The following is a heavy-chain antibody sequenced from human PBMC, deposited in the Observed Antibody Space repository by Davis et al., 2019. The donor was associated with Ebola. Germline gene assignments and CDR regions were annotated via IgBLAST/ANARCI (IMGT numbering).Heavy chain of an antibody. Sequence: GESLKISCAASGFTFNKYEMNWVRQAPGKGLEWVSGISSSGDKIYYADSVKGRFTISRDNSKNTLYLQMNSLRPEDTAVYYCAKGEWEIPSIFDYWGQGTLVTVSS. J-gene: IGHJ4*02. CDR3: AKGEWEIPSIFDY. D-gene: IGHD1-26*01. CDR1: GFTFNKYE. V-gene: IGHV3-23*01. CDR2: ISSSGDKI.